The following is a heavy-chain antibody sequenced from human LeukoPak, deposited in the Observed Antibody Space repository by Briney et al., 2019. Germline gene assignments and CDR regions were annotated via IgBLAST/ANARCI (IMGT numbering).Heavy chain of an antibody. Sequence: PGGSLRLSCAASGFTFSSYGMHWVRQAPGKGLEWVAVISYDGSNKYYADSVKGRFTISRDNSKNTLYLQMSSLRAEDTAVYYCAKDVGYCSSTSCYGPWGQGTLVTVSS. CDR3: AKDVGYCSSTSCYGP. CDR1: GFTFSSYG. D-gene: IGHD2-2*01. V-gene: IGHV3-30*18. CDR2: ISYDGSNK. J-gene: IGHJ4*02.